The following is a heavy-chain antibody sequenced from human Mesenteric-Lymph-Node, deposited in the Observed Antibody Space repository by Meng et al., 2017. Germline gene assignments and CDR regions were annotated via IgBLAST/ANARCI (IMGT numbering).Heavy chain of an antibody. CDR3: GRDQGRELINH. J-gene: IGHJ4*02. V-gene: IGHV4-30-4*01. CDR2: IYYSGST. CDR1: GGSISSGDYY. Sequence: VQLQESGPGLVKPSQTLSLTCTVSGGSISSGDYYWSWIRQPPGKGLEWIGYIYYSGSTYYNPSLKSRVTISVDTSKNQFSLKLSSVTAADAAVYHCGRDQGRELINHWGQGALVTVSS. D-gene: IGHD1-7*01.